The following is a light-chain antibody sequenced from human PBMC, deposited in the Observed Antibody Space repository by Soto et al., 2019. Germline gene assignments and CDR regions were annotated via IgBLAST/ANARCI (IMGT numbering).Light chain of an antibody. CDR1: QSVSNN. J-gene: IGKJ4*01. Sequence: EILLPQSPGTLSLSPGERATLSCRASQSVSNNYLAWYQQKPGQAPRLLIYGATTRATGIPARFSGSGSGTEFSLTISSLQSEDFALYYCQQYKKWPPLTFGGGTKVDTK. V-gene: IGKV3D-15*01. CDR3: QQYKKWPPLT. CDR2: GAT.